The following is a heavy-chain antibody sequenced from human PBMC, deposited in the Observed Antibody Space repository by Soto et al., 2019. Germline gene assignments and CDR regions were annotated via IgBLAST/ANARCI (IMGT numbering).Heavy chain of an antibody. V-gene: IGHV3-30-3*01. CDR2: ISYDGSNK. D-gene: IGHD3-22*01. J-gene: IGHJ4*02. CDR1: GFTFSSYA. CDR3: ARGGSLYYERSTDKNDY. Sequence: QVQLVESGGGVVQPGRSLRLSCAASGFTFSSYAMHWVRQAPGKGLEWVAVISYDGSNKYYADSVKGRFTISRDNSKNTLYLQMNSLRAEDTAVYYCARGGSLYYERSTDKNDYWGQGTLVTVSS.